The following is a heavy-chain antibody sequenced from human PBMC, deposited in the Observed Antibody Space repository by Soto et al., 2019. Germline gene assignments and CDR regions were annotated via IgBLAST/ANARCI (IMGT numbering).Heavy chain of an antibody. D-gene: IGHD3-10*01. CDR2: ITWSSDSM. Sequence: EVQLVESGGGLVQPGRSLRLSCVASGFTFYNHGMHWVRPAPGRGLEWVSGITWSSDSMGYADSVKGRFTISRDNAKNGLYLQMKSPRPGDTALYYCAEKGFGFSGYRDVWCKGTTVTVSS. J-gene: IGHJ6*03. CDR1: GFTFYNHG. V-gene: IGHV3-9*01. CDR3: AEKGFGFSGYRDV.